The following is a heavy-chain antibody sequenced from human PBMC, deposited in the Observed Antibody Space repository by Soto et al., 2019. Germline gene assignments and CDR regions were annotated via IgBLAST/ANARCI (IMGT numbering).Heavy chain of an antibody. J-gene: IGHJ4*02. CDR1: GFTFNRYS. Sequence: PVGSLRLSFAASGFTFNRYSLNWVRQAPGKGLEWVSSISSTTNYIYYGDSMKGRFTISRDNAKNSLYLEMNSLRAEDTAVYYCARESEDLTSNFDYWGQGTLVTVSS. CDR2: ISSTTNYI. CDR3: ARESEDLTSNFDY. V-gene: IGHV3-21*06.